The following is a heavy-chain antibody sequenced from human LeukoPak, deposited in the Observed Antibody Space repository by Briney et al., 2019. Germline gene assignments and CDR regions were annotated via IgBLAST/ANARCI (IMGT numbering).Heavy chain of an antibody. CDR3: ARVDSSGWYLDDAFDI. Sequence: GGSLRLSCAASGFTFSSYSMNWVRQAPAKGLEWVSSISSSSSYIYYADSVNGRFTISRDNAKNSLYLQMNSLRAEDTAVYYCARVDSSGWYLDDAFDIWGQGTMVTVSS. V-gene: IGHV3-21*01. CDR1: GFTFSSYS. CDR2: ISSSSSYI. J-gene: IGHJ3*02. D-gene: IGHD6-19*01.